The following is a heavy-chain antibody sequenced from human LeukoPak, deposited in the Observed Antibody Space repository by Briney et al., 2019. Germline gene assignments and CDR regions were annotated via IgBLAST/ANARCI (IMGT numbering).Heavy chain of an antibody. D-gene: IGHD3-10*01. CDR3: ARRSYSSRYYYMDV. CDR2: IYPGDSDT. J-gene: IGHJ6*03. V-gene: IGHV5-51*01. CDR1: GYNFTSYW. Sequence: HGGSLQISCKGSGYNFTSYWIGWVRRMPGKGLEWMGIIYPGDSDTRYSPSFQGQVTISADKSISTAYLQWSSLKASDTAMYYCARRSYSSRYYYMDVWGKGTTVTVSS.